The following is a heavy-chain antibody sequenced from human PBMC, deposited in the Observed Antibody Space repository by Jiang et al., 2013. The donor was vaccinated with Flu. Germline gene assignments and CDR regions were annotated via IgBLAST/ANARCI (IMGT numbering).Heavy chain of an antibody. CDR1: GGSISSYY. CDR2: IYYSGST. J-gene: IGHJ5*02. D-gene: IGHD6-19*01. Sequence: GPGLVKPSETLSLTCTVSGGSISSYYWSWIRQPPGKGLEWIGYIYYSGSTNYNPSLKSRVTISVDTSKNQFSLKLSSVTAADTAVYYCARVSFNLAVAAYWFDPGAREPWSPSPQ. V-gene: IGHV4-59*01. CDR3: ARVSFNLAVAAYWFDP.